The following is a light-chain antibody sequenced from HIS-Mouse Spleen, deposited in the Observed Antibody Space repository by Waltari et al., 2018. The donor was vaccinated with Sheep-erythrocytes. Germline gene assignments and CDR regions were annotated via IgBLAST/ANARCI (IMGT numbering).Light chain of an antibody. CDR3: QAWDSSTVV. CDR2: QDS. V-gene: IGLV3-1*01. CDR1: KLGDKY. J-gene: IGLJ2*01. Sequence: SYELTQPPSVSVSPGQTASITCSGDKLGDKYACWYQQKPGHSPVLVIYQDSKRPSGIPERFSGSNSRNPATLTIRGTQAMDEADYYCQAWDSSTVVFGGGTKLTVL.